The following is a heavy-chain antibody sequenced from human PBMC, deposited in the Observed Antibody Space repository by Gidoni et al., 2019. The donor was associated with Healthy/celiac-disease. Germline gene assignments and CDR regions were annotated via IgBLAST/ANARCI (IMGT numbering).Heavy chain of an antibody. CDR2: ISSSSSTI. V-gene: IGHV3-48*01. CDR1: GFTFSSYS. J-gene: IGHJ6*02. Sequence: EVQLVESGGGLVQPGGSLRLSCAASGFTFSSYSMNWVRQAPGKGLEWVSYISSSSSTIYYADSVKGRFTISRDNAKNSLYLQMNSLRAEDTAVYYCARGGYYDSSGYYYYYYGMDVWGQGTTVTVSS. D-gene: IGHD3-22*01. CDR3: ARGGYYDSSGYYYYYYGMDV.